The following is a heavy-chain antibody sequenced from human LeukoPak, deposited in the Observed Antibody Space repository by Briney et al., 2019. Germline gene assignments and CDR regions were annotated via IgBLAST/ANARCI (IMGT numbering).Heavy chain of an antibody. CDR1: GGTFSSYA. V-gene: IGHV1-69*01. CDR2: IIPIFGTA. Sequence: GASVKVSCKASGGTFSSYAISWVRQAPGQGLEWMGGIIPIFGTANYAQKFQGRVTITADESTSTAYMELSSPRSEDTAVYYCARAQGVTMVRGVIDYYYGMDVWGKGTTVTVSS. CDR3: ARAQGVTMVRGVIDYYYGMDV. D-gene: IGHD3-10*01. J-gene: IGHJ6*04.